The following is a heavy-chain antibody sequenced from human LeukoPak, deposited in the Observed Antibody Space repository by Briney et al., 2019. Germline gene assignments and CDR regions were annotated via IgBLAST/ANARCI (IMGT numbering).Heavy chain of an antibody. V-gene: IGHV3-20*04. CDR2: INWNGDKT. J-gene: IGHJ4*02. CDR1: GFTLGDYG. CDR3: AQGGLWGPGYFDY. Sequence: GGSLRLSCAAYGFTLGDYGMTWVRPAPGEGLEWVPGINWNGDKTAYGDSLKGRFTISRDNAKNYLYLQMNSLRAEDTALYYGAQGGLWGPGYFDYWGQGTLVTVSS. D-gene: IGHD3-16*01.